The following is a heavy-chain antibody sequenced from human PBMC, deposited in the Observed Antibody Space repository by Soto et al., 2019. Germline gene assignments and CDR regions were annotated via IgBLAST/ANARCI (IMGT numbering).Heavy chain of an antibody. CDR2: IYYSGST. CDR1: GGSISSYY. Sequence: SETLSLTCTVSGGSISSYYWSWIRQPPGKVLEWIGYIYYSGSTNYNPSLKSRVTISVDTSKNQFSLKLSSVTAADTAVYYCARGLELRGALRNYYYGMDVWGQGTTVTVSS. D-gene: IGHD1-7*01. J-gene: IGHJ6*02. CDR3: ARGLELRGALRNYYYGMDV. V-gene: IGHV4-59*01.